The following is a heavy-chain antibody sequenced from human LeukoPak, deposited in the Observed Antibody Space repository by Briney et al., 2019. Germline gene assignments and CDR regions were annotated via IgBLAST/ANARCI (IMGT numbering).Heavy chain of an antibody. J-gene: IGHJ4*02. CDR2: IYYSGST. Sequence: SETLSLTCTVSGGSISSSSYYWGWIRQPPGKGLEWIGSIYYSGSTYYNPSLKSRVTISVDTSKNQFSLKLSSVTAADTAVYYCARPYSSSLYYFDYWGQGTLVTVSS. D-gene: IGHD6-13*01. CDR1: GGSISSSSYY. CDR3: ARPYSSSLYYFDY. V-gene: IGHV4-39*01.